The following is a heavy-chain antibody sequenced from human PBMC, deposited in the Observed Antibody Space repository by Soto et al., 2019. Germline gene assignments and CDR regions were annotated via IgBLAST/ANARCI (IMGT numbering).Heavy chain of an antibody. V-gene: IGHV4-31*03. Sequence: TLSLTCTVSGGSISSGGYYWSWIRQHPGRGLEWIGYIYYSGSTYYNPSLKSRVTISVDTSKNQFSLKLSSVTAADTAVYYCARVISYGYFDYWGQGTLVTVSS. CDR1: GGSISSGGYY. D-gene: IGHD1-26*01. J-gene: IGHJ4*02. CDR3: ARVISYGYFDY. CDR2: IYYSGST.